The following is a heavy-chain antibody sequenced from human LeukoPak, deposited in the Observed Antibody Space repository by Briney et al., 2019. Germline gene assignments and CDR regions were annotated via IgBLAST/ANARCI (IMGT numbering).Heavy chain of an antibody. Sequence: PGGSLSLSCVASGFTISIHGMHWVRQAPGKGLEWVAFIRYDGSNDGTNKYYAASVKGRFTVSRDNSKSTLYLQMNSLRGEDTAVYYCAKGDDCGAHTRLPKYNWFDPWGQGTLVTVSA. CDR1: GFTISIHG. V-gene: IGHV3-30*02. J-gene: IGHJ5*02. D-gene: IGHD4-17*01. CDR3: AKGDDCGAHTRLPKYNWFDP. CDR2: IRYDGSNDGTNK.